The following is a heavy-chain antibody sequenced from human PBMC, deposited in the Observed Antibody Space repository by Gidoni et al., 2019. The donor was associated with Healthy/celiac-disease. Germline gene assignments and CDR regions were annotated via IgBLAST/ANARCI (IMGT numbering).Heavy chain of an antibody. CDR3: AKAPKSSSWDLYFDY. V-gene: IGHV3-30*18. Sequence: QVQLVESGGGVVQPGRSLRLSCAASGCTFSRYGMHWVRQAPGRGLEWVAVISYDGSNKYYADSVKGRFTISRDNSKNTLYLQMNSLRAEDTAVYYCAKAPKSSSWDLYFDYWGQGTLVTVSS. J-gene: IGHJ4*02. D-gene: IGHD6-13*01. CDR2: ISYDGSNK. CDR1: GCTFSRYG.